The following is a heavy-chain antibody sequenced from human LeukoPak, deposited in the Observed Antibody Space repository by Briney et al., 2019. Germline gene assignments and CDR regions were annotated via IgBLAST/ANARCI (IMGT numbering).Heavy chain of an antibody. J-gene: IGHJ6*02. V-gene: IGHV1-69*04. Sequence: ASVKVSCKASGGTFSSYAISWVRQAPGQGLEWMGRIIPILGIANYAQKFQGRVTITADKSTSTAYMELSSLRSEDTAVYYCARGVVVPAEATYYYYYGMDVWGQGTTVTVSS. CDR3: ARGVVVPAEATYYYYYGMDV. CDR2: IIPILGIA. D-gene: IGHD2-2*01. CDR1: GGTFSSYA.